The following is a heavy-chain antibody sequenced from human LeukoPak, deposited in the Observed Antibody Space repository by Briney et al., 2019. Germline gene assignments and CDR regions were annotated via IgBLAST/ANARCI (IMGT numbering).Heavy chain of an antibody. CDR2: ISYDGSSK. CDR1: GFTLSSYG. V-gene: IGHV3-30*03. J-gene: IGHJ4*02. Sequence: GGSLRLSCAASGFTLSSYGMHWVRQAPGKGLEWVGGISYDGSSKSYADSVKVRFTISRDNSKSTLFLQMNSLRAEDTAVYYCTTGYSKWFDYWGQGTLVTVSS. D-gene: IGHD2-21*01. CDR3: TTGYSKWFDY.